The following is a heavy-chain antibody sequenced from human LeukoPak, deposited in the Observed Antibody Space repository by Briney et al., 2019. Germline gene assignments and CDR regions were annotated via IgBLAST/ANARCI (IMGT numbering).Heavy chain of an antibody. D-gene: IGHD7-27*01. V-gene: IGHV3-74*01. CDR2: INFDGTST. CDR3: VRDQITNWSFDS. J-gene: IGHJ4*02. Sequence: GGSLRLSCAASRFTFSTSWMHWVRQAPGKGLMWLSRINFDGTSTSYAASVKGRFTFSRDNARSTVYLQMDSLRAEDTATYYCVRDQITNWSFDSWDQGVLVTVAP. CDR1: RFTFSTSW.